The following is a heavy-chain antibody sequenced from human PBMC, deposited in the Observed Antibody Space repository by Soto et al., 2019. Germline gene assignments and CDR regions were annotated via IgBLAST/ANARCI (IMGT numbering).Heavy chain of an antibody. CDR3: ARDGLIVATDGGWFDP. D-gene: IGHD5-12*01. Sequence: QVQLVQSGAEVKKPGASVKVSCKASGYTFTSYYMHWVRQAPGQGLEWMGIINPSGGSTSYAQKFQGRVTMTRDTSTSTVYMELSSLRSEDTAVYYCARDGLIVATDGGWFDPWGQGTLVTVSS. CDR1: GYTFTSYY. J-gene: IGHJ5*02. CDR2: INPSGGST. V-gene: IGHV1-46*01.